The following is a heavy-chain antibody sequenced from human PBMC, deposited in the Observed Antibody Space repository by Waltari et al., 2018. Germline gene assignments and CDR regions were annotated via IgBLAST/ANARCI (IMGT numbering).Heavy chain of an antibody. CDR2: IIPICRTA. CDR1: GGTSSRYA. Sequence: QVQLVQSGAESTNPGSSVKLSCNASGGTSSRYAICWVRQAPGQGLEGMGGIIPICRTANYAQKCRGRVTITTDESTSTAYMELSSLRSEETAVYYCARQGWEGKYFDLWGRGTLGTVSS. D-gene: IGHD1-26*01. V-gene: IGHV1-69*01. CDR3: ARQGWEGKYFDL. J-gene: IGHJ2*01.